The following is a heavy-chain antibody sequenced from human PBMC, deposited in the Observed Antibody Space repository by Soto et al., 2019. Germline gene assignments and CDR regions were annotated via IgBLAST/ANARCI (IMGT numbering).Heavy chain of an antibody. CDR1: GFTFSTYA. Sequence: ELQLLESGGGLVQPGGSLRLPCAASGFTFSTYAMNWVRQAPGNGLEWVSAISGSGGSIHYADSVKGRFTISRDNSKNTLYLQMNSLRDEDTAVYHCVKGYWKGDVWGQGTTVTVSS. J-gene: IGHJ6*02. V-gene: IGHV3-23*01. D-gene: IGHD1-1*01. CDR2: ISGSGGSI. CDR3: VKGYWKGDV.